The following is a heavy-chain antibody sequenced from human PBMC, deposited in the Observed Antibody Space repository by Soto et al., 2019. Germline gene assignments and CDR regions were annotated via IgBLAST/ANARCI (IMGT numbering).Heavy chain of an antibody. CDR1: GGSFSGYY. V-gene: IGHV4-34*01. Sequence: PSETLSLTCAVHGGSFSGYYWSWIRQPPGKGLEWIGEINHSGSTNYYPSLKSRVTISVDTSKNQFSLKLSSVTAADAAVYYCVRSVRMAVVVPSNGGLMWGQGTMVTVSS. J-gene: IGHJ3*01. D-gene: IGHD2-15*01. CDR3: VRSVRMAVVVPSNGGLM. CDR2: INHSGST.